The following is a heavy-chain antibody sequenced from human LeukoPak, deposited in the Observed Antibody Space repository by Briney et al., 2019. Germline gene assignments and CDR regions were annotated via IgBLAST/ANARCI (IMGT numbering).Heavy chain of an antibody. Sequence: SETLSLTCTVCGGSMSSSSYYWGWLREPPGKGREGRVSIYYSGSTYYNPSLKSRLTISVDTSKNQFSLKLGSVTAADTAVYYCARLEYCSSTSCPNNWFDPWGQGTLVTVSS. D-gene: IGHD2-2*01. CDR3: ARLEYCSSTSCPNNWFDP. CDR2: IYYSGST. V-gene: IGHV4-39*01. CDR1: GGSMSSSSYY. J-gene: IGHJ5*02.